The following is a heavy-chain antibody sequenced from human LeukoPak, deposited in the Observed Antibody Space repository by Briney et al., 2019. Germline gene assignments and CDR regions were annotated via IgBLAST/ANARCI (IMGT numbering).Heavy chain of an antibody. Sequence: GGSLRLSCAASGFTFSSYGMHWVRQAPGKGLEWVAVIWYDGSNKYYADSVKGRFTISRDNAKNSLFLQMNSLRAEDTAVYYCARDLSDDYSLDYWGQGTLVSVSS. V-gene: IGHV3-33*01. CDR3: ARDLSDDYSLDY. J-gene: IGHJ4*02. CDR1: GFTFSSYG. D-gene: IGHD3-16*01. CDR2: IWYDGSNK.